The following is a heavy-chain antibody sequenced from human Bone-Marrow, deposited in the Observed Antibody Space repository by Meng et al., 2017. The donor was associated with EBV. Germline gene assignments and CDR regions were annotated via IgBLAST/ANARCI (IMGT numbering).Heavy chain of an antibody. J-gene: IGHJ4*02. V-gene: IGHV1-2*06. D-gene: IGHD6-19*01. CDR2: INPLTGVT. CDR1: GYNFRNYF. Sequence: VQLVQLGAEVKKPGDSVKVSCKASGYNFRNYFMHWVRQAPGQGLEYMGRINPLTGVTSYVQKFQGRVTVTRDTSISTSYMELSGLTHDDTAVYFCAGGWAPDYWGQGTLVTVSS. CDR3: AGGWAPDY.